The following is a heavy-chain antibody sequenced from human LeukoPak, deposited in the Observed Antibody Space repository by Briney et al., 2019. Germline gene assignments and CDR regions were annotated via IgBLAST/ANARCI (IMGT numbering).Heavy chain of an antibody. D-gene: IGHD3-3*01. CDR1: GYTFTSYD. CDR2: MNPNSGNT. J-gene: IGHJ6*03. V-gene: IGHV1-8*01. CDR3: ARGPNYAFWSGSYYYYMDV. Sequence: ASVNVSCTASGYTFTSYDINWVRQAPGQGLEWMGWMNPNSGNTGYAQKFQGRVTMTRSTSINTAYMELSSLRSEDTAVYYCARGPNYAFWSGSYYYYMDVWVKGTTVTVSS.